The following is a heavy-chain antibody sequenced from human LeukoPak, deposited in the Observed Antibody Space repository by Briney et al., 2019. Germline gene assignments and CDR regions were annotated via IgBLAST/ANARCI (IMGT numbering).Heavy chain of an antibody. CDR3: ATGERMVRGDGVDY. V-gene: IGHV3-66*01. J-gene: IGHJ4*02. CDR2: IYSGGST. Sequence: GGSLRLSCAASGFTVRNNYMSWVRQAPGKGLEWVSVIYSGGSTYYADSVKGRFTISRDNSKNTLYPQMNSLRAEDTAVYFCATGERMVRGDGVDYWGQGTLVTVSS. CDR1: GFTVRNNY. D-gene: IGHD3-10*01.